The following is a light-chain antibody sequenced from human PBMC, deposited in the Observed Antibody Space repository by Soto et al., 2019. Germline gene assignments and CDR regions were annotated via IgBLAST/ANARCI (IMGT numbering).Light chain of an antibody. V-gene: IGKV3-15*01. J-gene: IGKJ2*01. Sequence: EIVMTQSPATLSVSPGERATLSCRASQTVTGALAWYQQKPGQAPRLLLYGASTRATGVPDRFSGSGSGTDFTLTSSSLQYEDFAVYYCQQYNDWPPYTFGQGTNVEIK. CDR2: GAS. CDR3: QQYNDWPPYT. CDR1: QTVTGA.